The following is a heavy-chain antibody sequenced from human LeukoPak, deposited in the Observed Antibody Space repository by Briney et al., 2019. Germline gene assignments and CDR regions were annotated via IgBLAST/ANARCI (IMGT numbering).Heavy chain of an antibody. CDR3: ARGGASYYYYYMDV. Sequence: SVTVSFKASGGTFSSYAISWVRQAPGQGLEWMGGIIPIFGTANYAQKFQGRVTITADESTSTAYMELSSLRSEDTAVYYCARGGASYYYYYMDVWGKGTTVTVSS. CDR1: GGTFSSYA. CDR2: IIPIFGTA. D-gene: IGHD3-16*01. V-gene: IGHV1-69*13. J-gene: IGHJ6*03.